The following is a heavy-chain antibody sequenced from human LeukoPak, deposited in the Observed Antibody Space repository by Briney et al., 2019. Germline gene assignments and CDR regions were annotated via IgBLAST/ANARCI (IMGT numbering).Heavy chain of an antibody. CDR1: GFTFSSYA. J-gene: IGHJ4*02. V-gene: IGHV3-23*01. Sequence: PGGSLRLSCAASGFTFSSYAMSWVRQAPGKGLEWVSAISGSGGSTYYADSVKGRFTISRDNSKNTLYLQMNSLRAEDTAVYYCAKQVSRFLEWPLDYWGQGTLVTVSS. CDR2: ISGSGGST. D-gene: IGHD3-3*01. CDR3: AKQVSRFLEWPLDY.